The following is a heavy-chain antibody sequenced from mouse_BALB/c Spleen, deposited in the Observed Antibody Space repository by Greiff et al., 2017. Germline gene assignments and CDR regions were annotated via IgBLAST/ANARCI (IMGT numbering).Heavy chain of an antibody. D-gene: IGHD1-2*01. J-gene: IGHJ4*01. CDR3: ARALLPYAMDY. Sequence: ESGPGLVKPSQTVSLTCTVTGISITTGNYRWSWIRQFPGNKLEWIGYIYYSGTITYNPSLTSRTTITRDTSKNQFFLEMNSLTAEDTATYDCARALLPYAMDYWGQGTSVTVSA. CDR2: IYYSGTI. CDR1: GISITTGNYR. V-gene: IGHV3-5*02.